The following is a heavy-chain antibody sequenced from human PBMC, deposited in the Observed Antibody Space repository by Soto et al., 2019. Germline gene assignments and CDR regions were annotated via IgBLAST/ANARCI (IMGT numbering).Heavy chain of an antibody. CDR3: TREHSSSWRFDY. CDR1: GYTFTSYD. Sequence: QVQLVQSGAEVKKPGASVKVSCNAAGYTFTSYDINWVRQATGQGLEWMGWMNPNSGNTGYAQKFQGRVTMTRNTSISTSYMELSSLRSEDTAVYYCTREHSSSWRFDYWGQGTLVTVSS. V-gene: IGHV1-8*01. J-gene: IGHJ4*02. D-gene: IGHD6-13*01. CDR2: MNPNSGNT.